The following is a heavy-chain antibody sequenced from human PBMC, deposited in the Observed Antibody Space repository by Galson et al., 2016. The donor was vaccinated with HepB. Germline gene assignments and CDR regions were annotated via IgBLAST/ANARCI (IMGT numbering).Heavy chain of an antibody. J-gene: IGHJ4*02. CDR2: INPSSGGA. V-gene: IGHV1-2*02. CDR1: GYTLTGYY. D-gene: IGHD2-8*01. CDR3: ARGGGIMLMVYVLDY. Sequence: SVKVSCKASGYTLTGYYIYWVRQAPGQGLEWMGWINPSSGGANYAQKFQGRVTMTRDTSVSTAYMELRSLRPDDTAVYYCARGGGIMLMVYVLDYWGQGTLVTVSS.